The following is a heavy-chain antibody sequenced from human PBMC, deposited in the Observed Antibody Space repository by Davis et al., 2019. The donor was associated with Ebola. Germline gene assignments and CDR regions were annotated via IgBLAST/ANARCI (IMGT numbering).Heavy chain of an antibody. CDR1: GYSFTSYW. CDR3: ARHHCSSTSCLFDY. J-gene: IGHJ4*02. Sequence: ESLKTPCKGSGYSFTSYWISWVRQMPGKGLEWMGRIDPSDSYTNYSPSFQGHVTISADKSISTAYLQWSSLKASDTAMYYCARHHCSSTSCLFDYWGQGTLVTVSS. D-gene: IGHD2-2*01. CDR2: IDPSDSYT. V-gene: IGHV5-10-1*01.